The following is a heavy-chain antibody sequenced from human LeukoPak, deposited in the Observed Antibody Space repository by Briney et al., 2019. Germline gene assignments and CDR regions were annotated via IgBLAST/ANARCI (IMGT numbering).Heavy chain of an antibody. V-gene: IGHV3-23*01. CDR2: ISASGGAA. D-gene: IGHD3-10*01. CDR1: GFTFSTYA. Sequence: GGSLRLSCSASGFTFSTYAMTWVRQAPGKGLEWVSVISASGGAAFYADSVKGRFTISRDNSKNTPFLQLNSLTAEDTAIYYCGRGRVVDYWGQGTLVTVSS. CDR3: GRGRVVDY. J-gene: IGHJ4*02.